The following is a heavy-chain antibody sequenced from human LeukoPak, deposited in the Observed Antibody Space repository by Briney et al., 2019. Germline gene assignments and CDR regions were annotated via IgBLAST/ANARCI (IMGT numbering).Heavy chain of an antibody. D-gene: IGHD3-16*01. CDR1: GYTFTSYG. Sequence: GASVKVSCKASGYTFTSYGISWVRQAPGQGLEWMGWISAYNGNTDDAQSLQGRVTMTIDTSTSTVYMELRSLRSDDTAVYYCARDVGRSYDLDYWGQGTLVTVSS. J-gene: IGHJ4*02. V-gene: IGHV1-18*01. CDR2: ISAYNGNT. CDR3: ARDVGRSYDLDY.